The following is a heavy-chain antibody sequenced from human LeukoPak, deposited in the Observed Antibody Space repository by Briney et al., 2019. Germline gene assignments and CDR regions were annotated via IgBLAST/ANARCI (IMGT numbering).Heavy chain of an antibody. V-gene: IGHV4-4*07. D-gene: IGHD6-13*01. CDR3: ARGGQQLVHYYLDY. Sequence: SETLSLTCTVSSGSISSYYWSWIRQPAGKGLEWIGRIYTSGSTNYNPSLKSRVTMSVDTSNNQFSLKLSSVTAADTAVYYCARGGQQLVHYYLDYWAREPWSPSPQ. CDR2: IYTSGST. CDR1: SGSISSYY. J-gene: IGHJ4*02.